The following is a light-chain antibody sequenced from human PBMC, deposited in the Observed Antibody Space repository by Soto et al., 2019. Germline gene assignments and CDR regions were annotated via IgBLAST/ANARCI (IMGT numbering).Light chain of an antibody. CDR2: DAS. CDR1: QDITSY. V-gene: IGKV1-33*01. CDR3: QHCDYLPI. Sequence: DIQMPQSPSSLSASVGDRVTITCQASQDITSYLNWYQHKPGKAPKLLIYDASILEAGVPPRFSGSVSGTDFTLTISILQPEDVATYYCQHCDYLPIFGPGTTVDFK. J-gene: IGKJ3*01.